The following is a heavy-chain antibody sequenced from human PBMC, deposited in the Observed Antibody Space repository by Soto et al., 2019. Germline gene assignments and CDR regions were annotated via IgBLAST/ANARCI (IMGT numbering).Heavy chain of an antibody. CDR2: ISYDGSNK. V-gene: IGHV3-30-3*01. J-gene: IGHJ4*01. CDR3: ARGSGY. CDR1: GFTFSSYA. Sequence: QVQLVESGGGVVQPGRSLRLSCAASGFTFSSYAMHWVRQAPGKGLEWVAVISYDGSNKYYADSVKGRFTISRDNSKNTLYLQMNRLRAEDTAVYYGARGSGYWGHGTLVTVSS.